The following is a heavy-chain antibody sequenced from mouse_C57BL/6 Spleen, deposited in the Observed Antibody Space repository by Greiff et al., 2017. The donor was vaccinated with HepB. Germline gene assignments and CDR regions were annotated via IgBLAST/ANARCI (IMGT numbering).Heavy chain of an antibody. CDR3: ARSVVALPYWYFDV. CDR2: INPSSGYT. J-gene: IGHJ1*03. CDR1: GYTFTSYT. D-gene: IGHD1-1*01. V-gene: IGHV1-4*01. Sequence: VQLQQSGAELARPGASVKMSCKASGYTFTSYTMHWVKKRPGQGLEWIGYINPSSGYTKYNQKFKDKATLTADKSSSTAYMQLSSLTSEDSAVYYCARSVVALPYWYFDVWGTGTTVTVSS.